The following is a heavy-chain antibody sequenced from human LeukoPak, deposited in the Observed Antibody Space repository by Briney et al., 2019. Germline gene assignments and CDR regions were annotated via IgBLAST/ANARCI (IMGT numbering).Heavy chain of an antibody. D-gene: IGHD3-9*01. Sequence: GGSLRLSCAASGFTFSSYGMHWVRQAPGKGLEWVAVIWYDGSNKYYADSVKGRFTISRDNSKNTLYLQMNSLRAEDTAVYYCARVRADWEAYFDYWGQGTLVAVSS. CDR1: GFTFSSYG. J-gene: IGHJ4*02. CDR3: ARVRADWEAYFDY. CDR2: IWYDGSNK. V-gene: IGHV3-33*01.